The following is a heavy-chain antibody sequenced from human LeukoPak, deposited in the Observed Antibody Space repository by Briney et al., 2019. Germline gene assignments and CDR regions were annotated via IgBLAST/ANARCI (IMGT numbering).Heavy chain of an antibody. CDR1: GFTFRSYA. CDR3: AKVGARGCSSSTCFIY. V-gene: IGHV3-23*01. CDR2: ISGSGDTT. J-gene: IGHJ4*02. Sequence: GGSLRLSCAASGFTFRSYAMSWVRQAPGKGLEWVSAISGSGDTTYYADSVKGRFTISRDNSKNTLYLQMNSLRPEDTAVYYCAKVGARGCSSSTCFIYWGQGTLVTVSS. D-gene: IGHD2-2*01.